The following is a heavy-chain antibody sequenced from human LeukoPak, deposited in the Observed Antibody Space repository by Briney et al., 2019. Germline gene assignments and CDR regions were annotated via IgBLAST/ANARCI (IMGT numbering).Heavy chain of an antibody. CDR1: GGSIYSSSYY. D-gene: IGHD3-22*01. CDR3: ARDKGRHDSPV. Sequence: SETLSLTCTVSGGSIYSSSYYWGWIRQPPGKGLEWIGSVYYSGTTYYNPSLKSRVTISVDTSKNQFSLKLSSVTAADTAFYFCARDKGRHDSPVWGQGTMVTVSS. V-gene: IGHV4-39*07. J-gene: IGHJ3*01. CDR2: VYYSGTT.